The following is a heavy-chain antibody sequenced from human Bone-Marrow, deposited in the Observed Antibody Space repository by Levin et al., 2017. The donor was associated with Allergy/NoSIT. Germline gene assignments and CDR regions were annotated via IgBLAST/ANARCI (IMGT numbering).Heavy chain of an antibody. Sequence: GESLKISCTASGFTFANYGLSWFRQAPGKGLEWIGFIRSQGFGGTTEYAASVQGRFTISRDDSTSLAYLQMKSLTIEDTAVYYCARLARGNSWYSLAYWGQGTLVTVSS. J-gene: IGHJ4*02. D-gene: IGHD6-13*01. V-gene: IGHV3-49*03. CDR3: ARLARGNSWYSLAY. CDR1: GFTFANYG. CDR2: IRSQGFGGTT.